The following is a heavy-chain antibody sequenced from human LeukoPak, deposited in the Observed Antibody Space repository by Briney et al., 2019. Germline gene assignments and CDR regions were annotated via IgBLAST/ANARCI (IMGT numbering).Heavy chain of an antibody. V-gene: IGHV3-9*01. Sequence: PGGSLRLSCIGSGLTFGDDGMSWFRQAPGEGLEWVSGISWNSGSIGYADSVKGRFTISRDNAKNSLYLQMNSLRAEDTALYYCAKDKVSLWRGAFDIWGQGTMVTVSS. CDR3: AKDKVSLWRGAFDI. D-gene: IGHD3-3*01. J-gene: IGHJ3*02. CDR1: GLTFGDDG. CDR2: ISWNSGSI.